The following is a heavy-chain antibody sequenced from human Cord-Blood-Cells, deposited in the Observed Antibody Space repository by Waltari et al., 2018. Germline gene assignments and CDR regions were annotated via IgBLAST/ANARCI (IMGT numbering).Heavy chain of an antibody. V-gene: IGHV4-34*01. D-gene: IGHD3-3*01. CDR3: ARGGVLEWLLYGSYYYYGMDV. CDR2: INHSGST. CDR1: GGSFSGSY. Sequence: QVQLQQWGAGLLKPSETLSLTCAVYGGSFSGSYWSWLRQPPGKGLEWIGEINHSGSTNYNPSLKSRVTISVDTSKNQFSLKLSSVTAADTAVYYCARGGVLEWLLYGSYYYYGMDVWGQGTTVTVSS. J-gene: IGHJ6*02.